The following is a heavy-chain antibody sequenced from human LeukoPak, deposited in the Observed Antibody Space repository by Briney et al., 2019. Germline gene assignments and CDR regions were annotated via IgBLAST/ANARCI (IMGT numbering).Heavy chain of an antibody. J-gene: IGHJ4*02. CDR2: INPNSGGT. V-gene: IGHV1-2*02. D-gene: IGHD2-21*02. Sequence: ASVKVSCKASGYTFTSYGISWVRQAPGQGLEWMGWINPNSGGTSYAQKFQGRVTMTRDTSISTAYMELSRLRSDDTAVYYCARFLPGGDEDYWGQGTLVTVSS. CDR1: GYTFTSYG. CDR3: ARFLPGGDEDY.